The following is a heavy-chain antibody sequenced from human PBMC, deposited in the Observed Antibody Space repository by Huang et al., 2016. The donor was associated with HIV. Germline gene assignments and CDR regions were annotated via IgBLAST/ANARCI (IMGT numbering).Heavy chain of an antibody. V-gene: IGHV3-30*02. D-gene: IGHD6-13*01. J-gene: IGHJ3*01. CDR2: IRYDGNND. CDR1: GLPFSAYG. CDR3: VKERGSSRARSSFDF. Sequence: QVRLVESGGGVVQPGASLTLSCSASGLPFSAYGMDWVRQAQGKGVEWVSFIRYDGNNDYLIGSVKGRFTISRDNSNNTLYLRMNSLRPEDTAVYYCVKERGSSRARSSFDFWGQGTSVIVSS.